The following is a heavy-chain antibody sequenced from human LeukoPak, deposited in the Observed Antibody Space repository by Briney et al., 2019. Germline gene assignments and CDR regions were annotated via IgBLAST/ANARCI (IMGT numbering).Heavy chain of an antibody. CDR3: ARAKGSGSYDYYYMDV. V-gene: IGHV3-7*01. CDR2: IKQDGSEK. J-gene: IGHJ6*03. D-gene: IGHD1-26*01. CDR1: GFTFSSYW. Sequence: GGSLRLSCAAPGFTFSSYWMSWVRQAPGKGLEWVANIKQDGSEKYYVDSVKGRFTISRDNAKNSLYLQMNSLRAEDTAVYYCARAKGSGSYDYYYMDVWGKGTTVTVSS.